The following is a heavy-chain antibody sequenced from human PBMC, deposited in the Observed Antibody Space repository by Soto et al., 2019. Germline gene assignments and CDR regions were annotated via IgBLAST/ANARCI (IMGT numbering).Heavy chain of an antibody. D-gene: IGHD1-26*01. Sequence: QVQLVESGGGVVQPGRSLRLSCAASGFTFSSYAMHWVRQAPGKGLEWVAVISYDGSNKYYADSVKGRFTISRDNSKNTLYLQMNSLRAEDTAVYYCARDRGSGSNLRRALDYWGQGTLVTVSS. CDR3: ARDRGSGSNLRRALDY. CDR2: ISYDGSNK. J-gene: IGHJ4*02. V-gene: IGHV3-30-3*01. CDR1: GFTFSSYA.